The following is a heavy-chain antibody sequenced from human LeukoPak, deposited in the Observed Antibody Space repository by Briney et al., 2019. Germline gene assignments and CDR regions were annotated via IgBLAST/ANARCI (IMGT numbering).Heavy chain of an antibody. CDR3: ARIFGVVHDAFDI. Sequence: PSETLSLTCTVSGGSISSYYWSWIRQPPGKGLEWIGYIYYSGSTNYNPSLKSRVTISVDTSKNQFSLELSSVTAADTAVYYCARIFGVVHDAFDIWGQGTMVTVSS. J-gene: IGHJ3*02. CDR1: GGSISSYY. CDR2: IYYSGST. D-gene: IGHD3-3*01. V-gene: IGHV4-59*01.